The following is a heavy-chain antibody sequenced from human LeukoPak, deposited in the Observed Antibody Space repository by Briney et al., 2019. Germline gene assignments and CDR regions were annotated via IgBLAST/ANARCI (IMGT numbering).Heavy chain of an antibody. V-gene: IGHV3-23*01. J-gene: IGHJ6*03. CDR3: SKITYDILTGYLGYYYYYYMDV. D-gene: IGHD3-9*01. Sequence: GGSLRLSCAASGFTFSSYAMSWVRQAPGKGLEWVSAISGSGGSTYYADSVKGRFTISRDNSKNTLYLQMNSLRAEDTAVYYCSKITYDILTGYLGYYYYYYMDVWAKGPRSPSP. CDR1: GFTFSSYA. CDR2: ISGSGGST.